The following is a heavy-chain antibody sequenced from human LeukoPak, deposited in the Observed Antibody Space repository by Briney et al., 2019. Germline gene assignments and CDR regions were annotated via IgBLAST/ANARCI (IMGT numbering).Heavy chain of an antibody. Sequence: GASVKVSCKASGYTFTRYYMHWVRQAPGQGLEWMGIINPSGGSTSYAQKFQGRVIMTRDMSTSTVYMELSSLRSEDTAVYSCARGIVLRGYNWFDPWGQGTLVTVSS. D-gene: IGHD3-16*02. J-gene: IGHJ5*02. CDR3: ARGIVLRGYNWFDP. CDR2: INPSGGST. CDR1: GYTFTRYY. V-gene: IGHV1-46*01.